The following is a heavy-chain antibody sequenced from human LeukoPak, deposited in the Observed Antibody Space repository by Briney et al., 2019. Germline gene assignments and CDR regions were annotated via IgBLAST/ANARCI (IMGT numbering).Heavy chain of an antibody. D-gene: IGHD4-23*01. V-gene: IGHV3-30-3*01. CDR2: ISYDGSNK. J-gene: IGHJ4*02. CDR3: ARMRSGGHYFDY. CDR1: GFTFSSYA. Sequence: GRSLRLSCAASGFTFSSYAMHWVRQAPGKGLEWVAVISYDGSNKYYADSVKGRFTISRDNAKNSLYLQMNSLRAEDTAVYYCARMRSGGHYFDYWGQGTLVTVSS.